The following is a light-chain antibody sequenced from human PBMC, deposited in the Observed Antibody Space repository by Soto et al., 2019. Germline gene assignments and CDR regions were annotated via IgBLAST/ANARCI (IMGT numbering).Light chain of an antibody. V-gene: IGLV2-14*01. CDR3: CSYTSSSTFV. J-gene: IGLJ1*01. Sequence: QSVLNQPASVSGSPGQSITISCTGTSSDVGGYNYVSWYQQHPGKAPKLMIYDVSNRPSGVSNRFSGSESGNTASLTISGLQAEDEADYYCCSYTSSSTFVFGRGTKVPVL. CDR1: SSDVGGYNY. CDR2: DVS.